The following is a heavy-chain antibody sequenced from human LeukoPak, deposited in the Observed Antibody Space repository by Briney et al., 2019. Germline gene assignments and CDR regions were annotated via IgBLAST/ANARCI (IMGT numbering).Heavy chain of an antibody. CDR1: GFTFDDYA. J-gene: IGHJ6*02. Sequence: GGSLRLSCAASGFTFDDYAMHWVRQAPGKGLEWVSGISWNSGSIGYADSVKGRFTTSRDNAKNSLYLQMNSLRAEDTALYYCAKVASPPYYYYGMDVWGQGTTVTVSS. D-gene: IGHD6-6*01. CDR2: ISWNSGSI. CDR3: AKVASPPYYYYGMDV. V-gene: IGHV3-9*01.